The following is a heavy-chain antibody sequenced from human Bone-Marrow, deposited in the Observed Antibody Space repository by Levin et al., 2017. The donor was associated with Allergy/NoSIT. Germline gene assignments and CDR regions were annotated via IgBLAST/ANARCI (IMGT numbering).Heavy chain of an antibody. CDR2: IYWDDDK. Sequence: SGPTLVKPPQTLTLTCTFSGFSVNTRGMGVGWLRQPPGKAPEWLALIYWDDDKRYSPSLKKRLSISKDSSKNQVVLTMTDMEPVDTATYFCAQMKSYYNVLTGYQTFYTWFGPWGQGTLVTVSS. J-gene: IGHJ5*02. D-gene: IGHD3-9*01. V-gene: IGHV2-5*02. CDR3: AQMKSYYNVLTGYQTFYTWFGP. CDR1: GFSVNTRGMG.